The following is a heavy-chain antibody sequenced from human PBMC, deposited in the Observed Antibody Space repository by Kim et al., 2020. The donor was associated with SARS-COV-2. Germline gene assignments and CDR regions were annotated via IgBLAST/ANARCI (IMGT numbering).Heavy chain of an antibody. J-gene: IGHJ5*02. V-gene: IGHV3-23*01. CDR3: AKDLVPAAMEGVDP. D-gene: IGHD2-2*01. Sequence: ADSVKGRFTISRDNSKNTLYLQMNSLRAEDTAVYYCAKDLVPAAMEGVDPWGQGTLVTVSS.